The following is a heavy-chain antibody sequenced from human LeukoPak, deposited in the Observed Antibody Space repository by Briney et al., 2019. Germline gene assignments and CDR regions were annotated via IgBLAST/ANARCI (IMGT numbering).Heavy chain of an antibody. CDR1: GITIRNYG. D-gene: IGHD2-21*02. V-gene: IGHV3-23*05. Sequence: GGSLRLSCAASGITIRNYGMTWVRQAPGRGLQWVSSINNSGTRTFYEDSVRGRFTISRDDSKNTIYLQMNSLRAEDTAIYYCAKDLLVGVTIFNAFDIWGQGTMVTVSS. CDR2: INNSGTRT. J-gene: IGHJ3*02. CDR3: AKDLLVGVTIFNAFDI.